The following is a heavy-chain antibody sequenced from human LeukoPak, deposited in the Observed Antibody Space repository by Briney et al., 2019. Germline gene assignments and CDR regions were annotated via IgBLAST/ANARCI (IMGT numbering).Heavy chain of an antibody. D-gene: IGHD5-12*01. Sequence: GGSLRLSCAASGFTFTSYSMNWVRQAPGKGLEWGSSISSSSSYIYSADSVKGRFTISRDNAKNSLYLQMNSLRAEDTAVYYCAKDARSEWLRSFDYWGQGTLVTVSS. CDR1: GFTFTSYS. CDR3: AKDARSEWLRSFDY. J-gene: IGHJ4*02. CDR2: ISSSSSYI. V-gene: IGHV3-21*01.